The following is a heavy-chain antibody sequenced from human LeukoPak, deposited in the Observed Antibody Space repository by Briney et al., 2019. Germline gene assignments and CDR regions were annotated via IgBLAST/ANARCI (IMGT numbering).Heavy chain of an antibody. CDR3: ARRRSILTGYFDY. Sequence: SETLSLTCAVYGGSFSGYYWSWIRQPPGKGLEWIGEINHSGSTNYNPSLKSRVTISVDTSKNQFSLKLSSVTAADTAVYYCARRRSILTGYFDYWGQGTLVTVSS. J-gene: IGHJ4*02. V-gene: IGHV4-34*01. CDR2: INHSGST. CDR1: GGSFSGYY. D-gene: IGHD3-9*01.